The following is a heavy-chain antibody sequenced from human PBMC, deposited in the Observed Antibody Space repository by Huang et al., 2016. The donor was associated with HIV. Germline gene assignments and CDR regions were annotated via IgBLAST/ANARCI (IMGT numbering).Heavy chain of an antibody. D-gene: IGHD1-1*01. CDR1: GYSFTSYW. CDR3: ARLSTTWYFDY. Sequence: EVQLVQSGAEVKKPGESLKISCKGSGYSFTSYWIGWVRQMPGKGLELMGIFYPGDSDTSYSPSFHGQVTTSADESISTAYLQWSSLKASDTAMYYCARLSTTWYFDYWGQGTLVTVSS. V-gene: IGHV5-51*01. J-gene: IGHJ4*02. CDR2: FYPGDSDT.